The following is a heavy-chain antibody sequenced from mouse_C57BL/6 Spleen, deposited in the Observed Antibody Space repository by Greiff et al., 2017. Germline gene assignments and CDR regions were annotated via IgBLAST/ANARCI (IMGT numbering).Heavy chain of an antibody. D-gene: IGHD1-1*01. CDR1: GYTFTSYW. J-gene: IGHJ2*01. Sequence: QVQLQQPGAELVKPGASVKMSCKASGYTFTSYWITWVKQRPGPGLEWIGDIYPGSGSTNYNEKFKSKVTLTLDTSSSTAYMQLSSLTSEDSAVYYGAHISTVPYFDYWGQGTTLTVSS. CDR2: IYPGSGST. CDR3: AHISTVPYFDY. V-gene: IGHV1-55*01.